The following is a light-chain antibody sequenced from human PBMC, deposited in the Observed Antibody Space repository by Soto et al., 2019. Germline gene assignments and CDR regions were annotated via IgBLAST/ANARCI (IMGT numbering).Light chain of an antibody. CDR2: DAF. J-gene: IGKJ4*01. CDR1: QSFSSY. CDR3: QQRSNWPPT. V-gene: IGKV3-11*01. Sequence: EIVLTQSPATLSLSPGERATLSCRASQSFSSYLAWYQQKPGQAPRLLIYDAFNRATGFPARFSGSGSGTDFTLTISSLEPEDFAVYYCQQRSNWPPTFGGGTKVESK.